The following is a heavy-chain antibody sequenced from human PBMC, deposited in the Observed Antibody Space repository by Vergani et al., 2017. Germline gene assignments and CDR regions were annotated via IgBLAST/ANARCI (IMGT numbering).Heavy chain of an antibody. CDR2: ISAYNGNT. Sequence: QVQLVQSGAEVKKPGASVKVSCKASGYTFTSYGISWVRQAPGQGLEWMGWISAYNGNTNYAQKLQGRVTMTTDTSTSTAYMGLRSLRSDDTAVYYCARGGYGPRYCSGGSCYVQIYYYGMDVWGQGTTVTVSS. J-gene: IGHJ6*02. CDR1: GYTFTSYG. CDR3: ARGGYGPRYCSGGSCYVQIYYYGMDV. D-gene: IGHD2-15*01. V-gene: IGHV1-18*01.